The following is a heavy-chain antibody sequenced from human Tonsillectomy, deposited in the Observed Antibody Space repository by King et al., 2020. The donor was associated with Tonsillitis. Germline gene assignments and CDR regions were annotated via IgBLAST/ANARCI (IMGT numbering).Heavy chain of an antibody. J-gene: IGHJ6*02. CDR1: GFSSNEYA. V-gene: IGHV3-9*02. CDR2: SDRNSGRI. D-gene: IGHD1-26*01. Sequence: VQLVESGGGLVQPGRSLRISCVASGFSSNEYAMHWVRQGPGKGLEWVSGSDRNSGRIDYADSVKGRFTTSRDNAKNSLYLQMNSLRVDDTAVYYCTRDIRPGGADVWGPGTTVTVSS. CDR3: TRDIRPGGADV.